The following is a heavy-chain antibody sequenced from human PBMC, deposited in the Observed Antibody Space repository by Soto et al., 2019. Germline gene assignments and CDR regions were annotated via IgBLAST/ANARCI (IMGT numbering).Heavy chain of an antibody. CDR2: IYHSGST. CDR3: AQVNSAYDPIDY. Sequence: QVQLQESGPGLVKPSGTLSLTCAVSGGSISSSNWWSWVRQPPGKGLEWIGEIYHSGSTNYNPSLKSRVXXXVXXSKNQFSLKLSSVTAADTAVYYCAQVNSAYDPIDYWGQGTLVTVSS. J-gene: IGHJ4*02. CDR1: GGSISSSNW. V-gene: IGHV4-4*02. D-gene: IGHD5-12*01.